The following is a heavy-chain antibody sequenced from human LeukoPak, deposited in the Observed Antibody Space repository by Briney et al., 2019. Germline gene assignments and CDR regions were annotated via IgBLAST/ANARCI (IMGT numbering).Heavy chain of an antibody. D-gene: IGHD2-2*01. CDR1: GYTFTGYY. V-gene: IGHV1-2*04. J-gene: IGHJ6*02. Sequence: GASVKASCKASGYTFTGYYMHWVRQAPGQGLEWMGWINPNSGGTNYAQKFQGWVTMTRDTSISTAYMELSRLRSDDTAVYYCARGVVVPAAMRGGDYYYYGMDVWGQGTTVTVSS. CDR3: ARGVVVPAAMRGGDYYYYGMDV. CDR2: INPNSGGT.